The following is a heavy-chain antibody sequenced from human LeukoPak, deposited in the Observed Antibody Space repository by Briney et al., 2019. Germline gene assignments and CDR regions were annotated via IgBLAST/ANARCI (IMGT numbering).Heavy chain of an antibody. CDR3: NYDFWSGNDY. V-gene: IGHV3-53*01. Sequence: GGSLRLSCAASGFTVSSNYMSWVHQAPGKGLEWVSVIYSGGSTYYADSVKGRFTISRDNSKNTLYLQMNSLRAEDTAVYYCNYDFWSGNDYWGQGTLVTVSS. CDR1: GFTVSSNY. CDR2: IYSGGST. J-gene: IGHJ4*02. D-gene: IGHD3-3*01.